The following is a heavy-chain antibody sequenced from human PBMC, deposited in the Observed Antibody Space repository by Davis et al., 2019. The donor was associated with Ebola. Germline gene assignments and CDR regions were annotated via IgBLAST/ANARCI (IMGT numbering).Heavy chain of an antibody. J-gene: IGHJ4*02. Sequence: SETLSLTCTVSNGSISNYYWTWIRQPPGKGLEWIGYIYYSGSTYHNPSLKSRVTISVDTSKNQFSLKLSSVTAADTAVYYCARGLYPWELDYWGQGTLVTVSS. CDR3: ARGLYPWELDY. V-gene: IGHV4-59*04. D-gene: IGHD1-1*01. CDR1: NGSISNYY. CDR2: IYYSGST.